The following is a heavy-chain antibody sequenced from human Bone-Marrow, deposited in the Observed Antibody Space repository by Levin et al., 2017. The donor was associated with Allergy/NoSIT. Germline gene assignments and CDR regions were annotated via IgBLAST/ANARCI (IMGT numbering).Heavy chain of an antibody. CDR1: GATFSTNV. V-gene: IGHV1-69*01. CDR3: AREGRAGNFDH. CDR2: IIPIFDKA. Sequence: KISCKASGATFSTNVISWVRQAPGQGLEWMGGIIPIFDKANYAQKFRGRLTITAHDSTSTAYMELSSLRSEDTAVYFCAREGRAGNFDHWGQGTLVTVSS. D-gene: IGHD1-1*01. J-gene: IGHJ4*02.